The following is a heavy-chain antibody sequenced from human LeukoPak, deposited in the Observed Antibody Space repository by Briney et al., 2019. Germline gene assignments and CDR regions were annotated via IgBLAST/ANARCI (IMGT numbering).Heavy chain of an antibody. CDR1: GYTFTSYD. CDR3: ARGGYCSSTSCYYYHMDV. Sequence: ASVKVSCKASGYTFTSYDINWVRQATGQGLEWMGWMNPNSGHTGYAQKFQGRVTITRNTSISTAYMELSSLRSKVTPVYYCARGGYCSSTSCYYYHMDVWGKGTTVTVSS. D-gene: IGHD2-2*01. V-gene: IGHV1-8*03. CDR2: MNPNSGHT. J-gene: IGHJ6*03.